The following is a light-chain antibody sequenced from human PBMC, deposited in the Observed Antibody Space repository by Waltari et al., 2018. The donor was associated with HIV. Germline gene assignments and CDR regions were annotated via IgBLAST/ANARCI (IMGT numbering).Light chain of an antibody. Sequence: QSALTQPRSVSGSPGQSVTISCTGTASDIGYFDYVSWYQQYPGKAPKVIISEVVHRPAGCPDRFTSSKSGITASLTISGLQDEDEADYYCCSYAGTYTYVFGSGTTVTVL. V-gene: IGLV2-11*01. J-gene: IGLJ1*01. CDR3: CSYAGTYTYV. CDR1: ASDIGYFDY. CDR2: EVV.